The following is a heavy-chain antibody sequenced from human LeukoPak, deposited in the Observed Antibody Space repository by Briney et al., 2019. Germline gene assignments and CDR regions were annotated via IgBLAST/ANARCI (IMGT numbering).Heavy chain of an antibody. D-gene: IGHD1-26*01. Sequence: SETLSLTCAVYGGSFSGYYWSWIRQPPGKGLEWIEEINHSGSTNYNPSLKSRVTISVDTSKNQFSLQLNSVTPEDTAVYYCARAVKEWELPYYYYMDVWGKGTTVTISS. CDR2: INHSGST. J-gene: IGHJ6*03. CDR1: GGSFSGYY. V-gene: IGHV4-34*01. CDR3: ARAVKEWELPYYYYMDV.